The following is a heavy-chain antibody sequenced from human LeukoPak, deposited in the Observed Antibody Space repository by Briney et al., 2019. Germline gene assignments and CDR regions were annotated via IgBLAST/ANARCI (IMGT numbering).Heavy chain of an antibody. Sequence: GGSLRLSCAASGPSFSTDLMHWVRQAPGNGLVWVSRINSDGSRTTYADSVKGRFTISRDNAKNTLYLQMNSLRTEDTAVYYCARPETQYSSGLDGFDIWGQGTMVTVSS. D-gene: IGHD6-19*01. CDR3: ARPETQYSSGLDGFDI. CDR2: INSDGSRT. J-gene: IGHJ3*02. V-gene: IGHV3-74*01. CDR1: GPSFSTDL.